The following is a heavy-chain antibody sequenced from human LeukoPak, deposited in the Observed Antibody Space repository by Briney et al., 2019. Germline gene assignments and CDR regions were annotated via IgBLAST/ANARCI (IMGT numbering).Heavy chain of an antibody. J-gene: IGHJ6*03. V-gene: IGHV1-18*01. D-gene: IGHD2-15*01. CDR1: GYTFTSYG. Sequence: GASVKVSCKASGYTFTSYGISWVRQAPGQGLERMGWISAYNGNTNYAQELQGRVTMTTDTSTSTAYMELRSLRSDDTAVYYCARVPASYYYYYMDVWGKGTTVTVSS. CDR3: ARVPASYYYYYMDV. CDR2: ISAYNGNT.